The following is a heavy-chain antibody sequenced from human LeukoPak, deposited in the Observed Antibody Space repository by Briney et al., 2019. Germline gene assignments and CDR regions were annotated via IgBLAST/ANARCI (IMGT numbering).Heavy chain of an antibody. D-gene: IGHD6-13*01. J-gene: IGHJ4*02. V-gene: IGHV1-3*01. CDR1: GYTFTNHA. CDR2: IDAGKGNT. CDR3: ARGEAAGTIY. Sequence: ASVKVSCKASGYTFTNHAIHWVRQAPGQRLEWMGWIDAGKGNTKYSQKFQGRVTITRDTSASTAYMELSSLRSEDTAVYYCARGEAAGTIYWGQGTLVTVSS.